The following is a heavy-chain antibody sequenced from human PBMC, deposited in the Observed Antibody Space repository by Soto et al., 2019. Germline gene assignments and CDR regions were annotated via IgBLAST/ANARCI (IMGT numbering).Heavy chain of an antibody. CDR2: ISGSGGST. J-gene: IGHJ6*03. CDR1: GFTFSSYA. D-gene: IGHD2-2*01. Sequence: GGSLRLSCAASGFTFSSYAMIWVRKAPGKGLEWVSAISGSGGSTYYADSVKGRFTISSDNSKNTLYLQMNSLRAEDTAVYYCAKSSGDIVVVPAATTRLYYYYYYMDVWGKGTTVTVPS. CDR3: AKSSGDIVVVPAATTRLYYYYYYMDV. V-gene: IGHV3-23*01.